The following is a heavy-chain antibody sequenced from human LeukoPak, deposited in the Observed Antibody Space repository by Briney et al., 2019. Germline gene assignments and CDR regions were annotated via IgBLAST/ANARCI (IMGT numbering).Heavy chain of an antibody. V-gene: IGHV4-34*01. CDR2: INHSGST. J-gene: IGHJ6*03. CDR1: GGSFSGYY. Sequence: SETLSLTCAVYGGSFSGYYWSWIRQPPGKGLEWIGEINHSGSTNYNPSLKSRVTISVDTSKNQFSLKLSSVTAADTAVYYCARLHSSGWHYYYYMDVWGKGTTVTISS. CDR3: ARLHSSGWHYYYYMDV. D-gene: IGHD6-19*01.